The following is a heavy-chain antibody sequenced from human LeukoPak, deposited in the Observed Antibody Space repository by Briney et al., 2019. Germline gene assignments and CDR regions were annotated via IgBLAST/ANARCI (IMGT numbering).Heavy chain of an antibody. Sequence: SETLSLTRTVSGGSISTYYWSLIRQAPGKGLEWIGYIYNSGSTKYNPSLKSRVAMSIDTSKNQFSLNLDSVTAADTAVYYCARHGGSWTFDYWGQGTLVTVSS. V-gene: IGHV4-59*08. CDR3: ARHGGSWTFDY. D-gene: IGHD6-13*01. CDR2: IYNSGST. CDR1: GGSISTYY. J-gene: IGHJ4*02.